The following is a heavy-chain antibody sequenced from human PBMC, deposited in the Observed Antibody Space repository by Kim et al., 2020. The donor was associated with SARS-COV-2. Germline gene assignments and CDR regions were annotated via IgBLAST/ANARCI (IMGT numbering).Heavy chain of an antibody. D-gene: IGHD3-22*01. Sequence: GGSLRLSCAASGFTFSSYNMNWVRQAPGKGLEWVSSISSSGSHIYYADSVRGRITISRDNAKNSLYLQMNSLRVEDTAVYYCASGAPYYYESSGYHSWGQGTLVTVSS. CDR2: ISSSGSHI. V-gene: IGHV3-21*06. CDR3: ASGAPYYYESSGYHS. CDR1: GFTFSSYN. J-gene: IGHJ5*02.